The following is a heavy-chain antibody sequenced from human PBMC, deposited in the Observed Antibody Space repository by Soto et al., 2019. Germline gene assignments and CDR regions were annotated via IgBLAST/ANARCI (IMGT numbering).Heavy chain of an antibody. CDR3: ARENSRDPKPYYYYVMEV. D-gene: IGHD1-7*01. V-gene: IGHV4-31*03. CDR2: IYYSGST. Sequence: SETLSLTCTVSGGSISSGGYYWSWIRQHPGKGLEWIGYIYYSGSTYYNPSLKSRVTISVDTSKNKFALKLSSVTTATTAVSYCARENSRDPKPYYYYVMEVWGQGTTVTVSS. J-gene: IGHJ6*02. CDR1: GGSISSGGYY.